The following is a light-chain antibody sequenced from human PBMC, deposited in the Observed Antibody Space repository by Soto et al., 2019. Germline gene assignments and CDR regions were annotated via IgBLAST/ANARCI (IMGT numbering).Light chain of an antibody. CDR3: AAWDDSLNGLV. V-gene: IGLV1-44*01. J-gene: IGLJ2*01. CDR1: STNIGSHT. CDR2: SSN. Sequence: QSVLTQPPSASGTPGQRVTISCSGSSTNIGSHTVNWYQQVPGTAPKLLIYSSNLRPSGVPDRFSGSKSGTSASLAISGLQSEDEADYCCAAWDDSLNGLVFGGGTKLTVL.